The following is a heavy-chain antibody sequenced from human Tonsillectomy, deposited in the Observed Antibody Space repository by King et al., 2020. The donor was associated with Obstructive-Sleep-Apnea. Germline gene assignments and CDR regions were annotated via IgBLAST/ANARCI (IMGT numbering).Heavy chain of an antibody. CDR1: GGTFSIYA. J-gene: IGHJ6*02. D-gene: IGHD6-25*01. CDR2: IIPILGIA. V-gene: IGHV1-69*04. Sequence: QLVQSGAEVKKPGSSVKVSCKASGGTFSIYAISWVRQAPGQGLEWMGGIIPILGIANYAQKFQGRVTITADKSTSTAYMELSSLRSEDTAVYYCARVSWDKQRGPQPRWKDYYYYGMDVWGQGTTVTVSS. CDR3: ARVSWDKQRGPQPRWKDYYYYGMDV.